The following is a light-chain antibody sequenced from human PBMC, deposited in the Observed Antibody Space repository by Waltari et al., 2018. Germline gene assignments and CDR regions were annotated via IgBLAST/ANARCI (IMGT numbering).Light chain of an antibody. CDR1: SSDVGGSYY. V-gene: IGLV2-14*01. CDR3: SSYSSSNTWV. Sequence: QSALTQPASVYGSPGQSITIPCPGSSSDVGGSYYVPSYQQHPGKAPKLIFYAFEVSKRHSGVSDRFSGSKSGNTASLTISGLQADDEADYYCSSYSSSNTWVFGGGTKLTVL. CDR2: EVS. J-gene: IGLJ3*02.